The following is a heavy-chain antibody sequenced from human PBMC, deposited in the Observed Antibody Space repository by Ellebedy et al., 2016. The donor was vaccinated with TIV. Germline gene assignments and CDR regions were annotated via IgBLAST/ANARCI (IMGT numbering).Heavy chain of an antibody. J-gene: IGHJ3*02. Sequence: SLKISCAASGFTFDDYAMHWVRQAPGRGLEWASGISWNSGSIGYADSVKGRFTISRDNAKNSLYLQMNSLRTEDTALYYCAKDLELRFFKMEAFDIWGQGTMVTVSS. CDR2: ISWNSGSI. CDR1: GFTFDDYA. D-gene: IGHD3-3*01. V-gene: IGHV3-9*01. CDR3: AKDLELRFFKMEAFDI.